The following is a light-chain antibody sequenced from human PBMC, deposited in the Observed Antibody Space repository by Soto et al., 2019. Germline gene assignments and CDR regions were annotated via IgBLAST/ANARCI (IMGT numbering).Light chain of an antibody. CDR1: QTVNSY. Sequence: EIVLTQSPATLSLSPGERATLSCRASQTVNSYLAWYQHKLGQAPRLLIYDASNRATGVPARFSGSGSGTDFTLTISSLEPEDFAVYYCQQRYDWPSFGQGTKLEIK. CDR3: QQRYDWPS. J-gene: IGKJ2*01. CDR2: DAS. V-gene: IGKV3-11*01.